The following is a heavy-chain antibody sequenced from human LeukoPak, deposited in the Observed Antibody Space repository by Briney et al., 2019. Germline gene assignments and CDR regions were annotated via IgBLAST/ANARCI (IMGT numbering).Heavy chain of an antibody. CDR2: IWYDGSNK. V-gene: IGHV3-33*01. J-gene: IGHJ4*02. D-gene: IGHD1-1*01. CDR1: GXSFSSYG. Sequence: PGGSLRLSCAASGXSFSSYGMHWVRQAPGKGLEWVAAIWYDGSNKYYVDSVKGRFTISRDNSKNTLYLQMNSLRAEDTAVYYCARSYWNDHFDYWGQGTLVTVSS. CDR3: ARSYWNDHFDY.